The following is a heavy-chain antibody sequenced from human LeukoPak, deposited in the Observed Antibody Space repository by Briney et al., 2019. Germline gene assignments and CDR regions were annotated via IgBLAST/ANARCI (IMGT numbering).Heavy chain of an antibody. CDR1: GGFFSGYY. V-gene: IGHV4-34*01. CDR2: INHSGST. J-gene: IGHJ6*03. D-gene: IGHD1-26*01. CDR3: ARRNSGSYYYYYYMGV. Sequence: PSETLSLTCAVYGGFFSGYYWSWIRQPPGEGLEWIGEINHSGSTNYNPSLKSRVTISVDTSKNQFSLKLSSVTAADTAVYYCARRNSGSYYYYYYMGVWGKGTTVTISS.